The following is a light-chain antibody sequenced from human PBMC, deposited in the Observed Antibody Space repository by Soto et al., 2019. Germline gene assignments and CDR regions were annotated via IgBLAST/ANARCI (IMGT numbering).Light chain of an antibody. CDR1: SSNIGTNT. CDR2: TND. Sequence: QPVLTQPPSASGTPGQRVTFSCSGSSSNIGTNTVNWYQHLPGTAPKLLIYTNDQRPSGVPDRFSGSKSGTSASLAISGLQSEDEADYYCAAWDDSLNGVVFGGGTQLTVL. V-gene: IGLV1-44*01. J-gene: IGLJ2*01. CDR3: AAWDDSLNGVV.